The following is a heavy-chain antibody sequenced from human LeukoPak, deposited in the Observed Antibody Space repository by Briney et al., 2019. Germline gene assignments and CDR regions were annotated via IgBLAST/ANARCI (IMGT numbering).Heavy chain of an antibody. J-gene: IGHJ4*02. V-gene: IGHV4-38-2*01. D-gene: IGHD3-16*01. CDR2: IYHSGST. CDR1: GYSISSGYY. Sequence: SETLSLTCAVAGYSISSGYYWCWIRQPPGKGLWLIGSIYHSGSTYYNPSLKSRVTISVDTSKNQFSLKLSSVTAADTAVYYCARRAWGYFDYWGQGTLVTVSS. CDR3: ARRAWGYFDY.